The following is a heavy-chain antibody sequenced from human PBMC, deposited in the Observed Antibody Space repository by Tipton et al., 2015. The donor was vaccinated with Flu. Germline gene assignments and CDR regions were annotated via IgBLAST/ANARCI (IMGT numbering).Heavy chain of an antibody. V-gene: IGHV3-48*03. CDR1: GFTFSNYE. CDR2: ISSSGNTI. D-gene: IGHD7-27*01. CDR3: ATLTGDDY. J-gene: IGHJ4*02. Sequence: SLRLSCAASGFTFSNYEMNWVRQAPGKGLEWLSYISSSGNTISYADSVRGRFTISRDNTKKSLYLQLSSLRAEDTAISYCATLTGDDYWGQGLMVTVSS.